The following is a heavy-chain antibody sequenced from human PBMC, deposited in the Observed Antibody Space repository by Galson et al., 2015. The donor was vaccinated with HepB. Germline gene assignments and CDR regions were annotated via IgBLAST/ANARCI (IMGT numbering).Heavy chain of an antibody. V-gene: IGHV3-9*01. CDR2: ISWNSGSI. D-gene: IGHD3-22*01. Sequence: SLRLSCAASGFTFDDYAMHWVRQAPGKGLEWVSGISWNSGSIGYADSVKGRFTISRDNAKNSLYLQMNSLRADDTAVYYCARFSSGYKIPFEYWGQGTLVTVSS. CDR3: ARFSSGYKIPFEY. CDR1: GFTFDDYA. J-gene: IGHJ4*02.